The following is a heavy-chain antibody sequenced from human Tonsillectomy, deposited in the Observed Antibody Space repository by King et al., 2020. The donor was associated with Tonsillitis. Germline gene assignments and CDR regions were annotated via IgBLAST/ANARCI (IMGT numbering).Heavy chain of an antibody. Sequence: VQLVESGGGLVQPGGSLRLSCATSGFTFSDHYIDWVRQAPGKGLEWVGRSKNKVSGFTTQYAASVEGRFSISRDDSKNSLYLQMNSLKTEDTAVYYCVLLRSGGPYWGQGTLVTVSS. CDR3: VLLRSGGPY. CDR1: GFTFSDHY. J-gene: IGHJ4*02. D-gene: IGHD4-17*01. V-gene: IGHV3-72*01. CDR2: SKNKVSGFTT.